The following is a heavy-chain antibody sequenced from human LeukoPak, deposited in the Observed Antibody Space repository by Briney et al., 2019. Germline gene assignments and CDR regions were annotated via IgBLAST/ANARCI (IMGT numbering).Heavy chain of an antibody. CDR3: AKAPVWWAIDY. CDR2: ISWNSGGI. V-gene: IGHV3-9*01. D-gene: IGHD1-26*01. J-gene: IGHJ4*02. CDR1: GFTFDDYA. Sequence: PGGSLRLSCAASGFTFDDYAMYWVRQAPGKGLEWVSGISWNSGGIGYADSVKGRFTISRDNAKNSLYLQMNSLRAEDTALYYCAKAPVWWAIDYWGQGTLVTVSS.